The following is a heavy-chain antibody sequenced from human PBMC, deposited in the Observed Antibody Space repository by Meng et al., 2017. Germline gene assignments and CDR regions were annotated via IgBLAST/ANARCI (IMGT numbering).Heavy chain of an antibody. CDR1: DSHFNWYD. CDR3: ARGGDYSSWDY. Sequence: QVTLVHGGAGVRQPGASVKVFCNAADSHFNWYDINVIRTAPGQGLEWMGWVNPINGKTGYAQKFQGRLTMTRDTSIRTAYMELSSLKSEDTAIYYCARGGDYSSWDYWGQGTLVTVSS. V-gene: IGHV1-8*01. J-gene: IGHJ4*02. D-gene: IGHD4-11*01. CDR2: VNPINGKT.